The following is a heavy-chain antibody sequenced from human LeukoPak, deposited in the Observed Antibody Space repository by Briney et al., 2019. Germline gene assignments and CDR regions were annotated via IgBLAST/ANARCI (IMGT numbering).Heavy chain of an antibody. CDR3: TRGLPHRRAEYFQH. CDR2: IKSKTDCGTT. V-gene: IGHV3-15*01. CDR1: GFTFSNAW. J-gene: IGHJ1*01. Sequence: GGSLRLSCAASGFTFSNAWMSWVRQAPGKGLEWVGRIKSKTDCGTTDYAAPVKGRFTISRDDSKNTLYLQMNSLKTEDTAVYYCTRGLPHRRAEYFQHWGQGTLVTVSS. D-gene: IGHD3-10*01.